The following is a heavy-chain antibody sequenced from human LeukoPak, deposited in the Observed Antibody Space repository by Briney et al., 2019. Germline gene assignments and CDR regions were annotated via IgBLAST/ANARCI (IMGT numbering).Heavy chain of an antibody. V-gene: IGHV3-30*03. Sequence: GGSLRLSCAASGFPFGSYGMHWVRQAPGKGLEWLAVISHEGSAKFHADSVRGRFTISRDNSKNMFYLQMSSLRADDTAVYYCARTREQWQVLDYWGQGTLVIVSS. CDR3: ARTREQWQVLDY. J-gene: IGHJ4*02. CDR1: GFPFGSYG. D-gene: IGHD6-19*01. CDR2: ISHEGSAK.